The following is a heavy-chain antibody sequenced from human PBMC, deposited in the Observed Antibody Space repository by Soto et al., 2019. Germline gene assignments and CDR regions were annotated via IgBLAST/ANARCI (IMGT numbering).Heavy chain of an antibody. J-gene: IGHJ5*02. V-gene: IGHV1-46*01. D-gene: IGHD3-10*01. Sequence: ASVKVSCKASGYTFTRDQIHWVRQAPGQGLEWMGMIDPSGGKTNYAQKFQGRVTMTRDTSTSTAYMALSSLRSEDTAIYFCGRVMRSLLSITALDTWGQGTLVTVSS. CDR1: GYTFTRDQ. CDR2: IDPSGGKT. CDR3: GRVMRSLLSITALDT.